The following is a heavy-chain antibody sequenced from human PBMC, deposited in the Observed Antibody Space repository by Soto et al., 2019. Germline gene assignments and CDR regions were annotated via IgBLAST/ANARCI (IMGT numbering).Heavy chain of an antibody. CDR1: GFPFSSYW. CDR3: AREYYGLLTGYYTDY. CDR2: ISGDGVTT. V-gene: IGHV3-74*01. Sequence: EVQLVESGGDLVQRGGSLRLTCAASGFPFSSYWMHWVRHTPGKRLDWVARISGDGVTTYYADSVTGRFTVSRDNAKNTLSLQMRGLRAEDTAVYYCAREYYGLLTGYYTDYWGQGTLISVS. J-gene: IGHJ4*02. D-gene: IGHD3-9*01.